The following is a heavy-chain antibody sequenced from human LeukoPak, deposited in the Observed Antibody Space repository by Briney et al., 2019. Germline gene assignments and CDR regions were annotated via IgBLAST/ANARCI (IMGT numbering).Heavy chain of an antibody. CDR3: ARHGYYYDTSGYFGPLGY. D-gene: IGHD3-22*01. J-gene: IGHJ4*02. V-gene: IGHV4-39*01. CDR2: IYYSGRT. CDR1: GGFIGTSSYY. Sequence: SDTLSLTCTVSTVSGGFIGTSSYYRGLIRQPPGKGLKWIGSIYYSGRTYYNPSLKSRVTISVDTSKNQFSLKLSSVTAADTAVYYCARHGYYYDTSGYFGPLGYWGQGTLVTVSS.